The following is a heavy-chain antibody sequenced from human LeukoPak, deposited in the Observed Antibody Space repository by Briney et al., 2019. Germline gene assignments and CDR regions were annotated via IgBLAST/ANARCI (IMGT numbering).Heavy chain of an antibody. CDR3: AGGHSSSWYYFDY. CDR1: GVSISDSH. CDR2: IYTSGST. D-gene: IGHD6-13*01. J-gene: IGHJ4*02. V-gene: IGHV4-4*07. Sequence: SETLSLTCTVSGVSISDSHWSWIRQPAGKGPEWIGRIYTSGSTNHNPSLKSRVTMSVDTSKNQFSLKLSSVTAADTAVYYCAGGHSSSWYYFDYWGQGTLVTVSS.